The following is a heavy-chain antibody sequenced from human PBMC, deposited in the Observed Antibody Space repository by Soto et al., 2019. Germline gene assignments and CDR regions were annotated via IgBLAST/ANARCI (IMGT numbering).Heavy chain of an antibody. CDR3: ARQRGIAARARYGMDV. CDR2: IDPSDSYT. J-gene: IGHJ6*02. CDR1: GYSFTSYW. V-gene: IGHV5-10-1*01. D-gene: IGHD6-13*01. Sequence: PGESLKISCKGSGYSFTSYWISWVRQMPGKGLEWMGRIDPSDSYTNYSPSFQGHVTISADKSISTAYLQWSSLKASDTATYYCARQRGIAARARYGMDVWGQGTTVTVSS.